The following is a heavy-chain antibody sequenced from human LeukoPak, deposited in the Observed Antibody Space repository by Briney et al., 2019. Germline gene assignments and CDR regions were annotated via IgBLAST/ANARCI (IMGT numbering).Heavy chain of an antibody. CDR1: GFIFRDYY. Sequence: GGSLRLSCLASGFIFRDYYMTWIRQAPGKGLVWVSHVNSDGSGTDYADSVKGRFTISRDNAKNTLYLQMNSLRVEDTAVYYCVCLGLGGLSLDWGQGTLVTVSS. CDR3: VCLGLGGLSLD. CDR2: VNSDGSGT. V-gene: IGHV3-74*01. J-gene: IGHJ4*02. D-gene: IGHD3-16*01.